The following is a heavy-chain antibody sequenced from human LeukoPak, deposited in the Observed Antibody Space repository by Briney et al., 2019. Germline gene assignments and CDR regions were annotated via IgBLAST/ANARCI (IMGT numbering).Heavy chain of an antibody. V-gene: IGHV1-18*01. CDR3: ARDGREAGLDY. CDR2: ISAYNGNT. Sequence: GASVKVSCKASGYTFTSYGISWVRQAPGQGLEWMGWISAYNGNTNYAQKFQGRVTITADKSTSTAYMELSSLRSEDTAVYYCARDGREAGLDYWGQGTLVTVSS. CDR1: GYTFTSYG. J-gene: IGHJ4*02. D-gene: IGHD1-26*01.